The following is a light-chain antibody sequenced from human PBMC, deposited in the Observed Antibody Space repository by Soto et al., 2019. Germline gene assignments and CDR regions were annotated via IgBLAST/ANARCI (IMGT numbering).Light chain of an antibody. CDR3: QQSYSTLT. J-gene: IGKJ3*01. Sequence: DIQMTQSPSSLSAAVGDRVTITCRASQSISSYLNWYQQKPGKAPKLLIYAASRLQSGVPSRFSGSGSGTDFTLTISSLQPEDFATDYCQQSYSTLTFGPGTKVDIK. CDR1: QSISSY. V-gene: IGKV1-39*01. CDR2: AAS.